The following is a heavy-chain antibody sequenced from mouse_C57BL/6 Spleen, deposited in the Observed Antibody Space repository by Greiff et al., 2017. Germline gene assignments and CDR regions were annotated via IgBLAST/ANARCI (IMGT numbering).Heavy chain of an antibody. CDR2: IYPGSGST. J-gene: IGHJ2*01. CDR3: ARRRDYRGFDY. CDR1: GYTFTSYW. V-gene: IGHV1-55*01. Sequence: VQLQQPGAELVKPGASVKLSCKASGYTFTSYWITWVKQRPGQGLEWIGDIYPGSGSTNYNEKFKSKATLTVDTSSSTAYMPLSSLTSEDSAVYYCARRRDYRGFDYWGQGTTLTVSS. D-gene: IGHD1-1*02.